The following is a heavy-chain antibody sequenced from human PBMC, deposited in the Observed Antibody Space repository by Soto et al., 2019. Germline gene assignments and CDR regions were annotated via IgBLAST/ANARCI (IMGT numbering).Heavy chain of an antibody. CDR3: ARVSLILNSSSWYEYFQH. V-gene: IGHV1-8*01. CDR2: MNPNSGNT. D-gene: IGHD6-13*01. Sequence: GASVKVSCKASGYTFNSYDINWVRQATGQGLEWMGWMNPNSGNTGYAQKFQGRVTMTRNTSISTAYMELSSLRSEDTAVYYCARVSLILNSSSWYEYFQHWGQGTLVTVSS. J-gene: IGHJ1*01. CDR1: GYTFNSYD.